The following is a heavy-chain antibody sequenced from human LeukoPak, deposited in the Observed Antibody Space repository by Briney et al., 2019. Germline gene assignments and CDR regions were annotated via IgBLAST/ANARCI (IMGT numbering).Heavy chain of an antibody. D-gene: IGHD5-12*01. Sequence: SETLSLTCTVSGCTTSSYYWSWIRQAPGKGLEWIGYIYTSGSTNYNPSLKSRVTISVDTSKNQFSLKLSSVTAADTAVYYCARQVGEGYSGCALYYYMDVWGKGTTVTVSS. V-gene: IGHV4-4*09. J-gene: IGHJ6*03. CDR3: ARQVGEGYSGCALYYYMDV. CDR2: IYTSGST. CDR1: GCTTSSYY.